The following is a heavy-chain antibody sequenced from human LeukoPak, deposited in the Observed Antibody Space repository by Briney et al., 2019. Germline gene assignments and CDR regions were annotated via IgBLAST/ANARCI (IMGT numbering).Heavy chain of an antibody. CDR2: INPNGGGT. D-gene: IGHD5-18*01. Sequence: ASVKVSCKASGYTFTGYYIHWVRQAPGQGLEWMGWINPNGGGTNYAQKFQGRITMTRYTSITTAYMELSRLRSDDTAVYYRARGGYSSGPGIVTYWGQGTLVTVSS. CDR1: GYTFTGYY. CDR3: ARGGYSSGPGIVTY. V-gene: IGHV1-2*02. J-gene: IGHJ4*02.